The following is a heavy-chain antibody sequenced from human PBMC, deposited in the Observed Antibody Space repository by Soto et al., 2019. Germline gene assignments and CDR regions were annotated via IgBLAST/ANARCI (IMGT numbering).Heavy chain of an antibody. V-gene: IGHV3-30*03. D-gene: IGHD4-17*01. CDR1: GFTFNIYG. CDR3: ARVLAGSYGDYVPSPFYFDY. J-gene: IGHJ4*02. CDR2: ISYDGSNK. Sequence: VQLVESGGGVVQPGRSLRLSCAASGFTFNIYGMHWVRQAPGKGLEWVAVISYDGSNKYYTGSMRGRFTISRDDSKNTLYLQMNSLGAEDTAVYYCARVLAGSYGDYVPSPFYFDYWGKGTLVTVSS.